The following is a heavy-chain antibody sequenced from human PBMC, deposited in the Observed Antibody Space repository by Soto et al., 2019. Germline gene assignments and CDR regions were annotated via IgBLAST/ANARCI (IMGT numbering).Heavy chain of an antibody. D-gene: IGHD6-13*01. J-gene: IGHJ4*02. CDR3: ARDKSGPSSWEFDY. CDR2: IYHSGST. V-gene: IGHV4-4*02. Sequence: QVQLQESGPGLVKPSGTLSLTCAVSSGSISSSNWWSWVRQPPGKGLEWIGEIYHSGSTNYNPSLKSRVTISVDKAKNQFSLKLSSVTAADTAVYYCARDKSGPSSWEFDYWGQGTLVTVSS. CDR1: SGSISSSNW.